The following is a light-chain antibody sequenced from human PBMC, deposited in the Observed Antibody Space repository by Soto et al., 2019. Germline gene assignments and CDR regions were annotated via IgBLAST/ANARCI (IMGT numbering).Light chain of an antibody. J-gene: IGKJ1*01. CDR3: QQYNNWWT. CDR1: QSVSSN. Sequence: IVLTQSPGTLSLSPWERVTLSCRASQSVSSNLAWYQQKPGQAPRLLIYGASTRATGIPARFSGSGSGTEFTLTISSLQSEDFAVYYCQQYNNWWTFGQGTKVDIK. V-gene: IGKV3-15*01. CDR2: GAS.